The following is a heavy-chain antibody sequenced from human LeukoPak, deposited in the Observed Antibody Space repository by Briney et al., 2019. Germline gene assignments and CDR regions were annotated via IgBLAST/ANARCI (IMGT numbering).Heavy chain of an antibody. D-gene: IGHD3-22*01. V-gene: IGHV3-30-3*01. Sequence: GGSLRLSCAASGFTFSSYAMHWVGQARGKGLEWVAVISYDGSNKYYADSVKGRFTISRDNSKNTLYLQMNSLRAEDTAVYYCARGSSSGYYTRFDYWGQGTLVTVSS. CDR1: GFTFSSYA. CDR3: ARGSSSGYYTRFDY. CDR2: ISYDGSNK. J-gene: IGHJ4*02.